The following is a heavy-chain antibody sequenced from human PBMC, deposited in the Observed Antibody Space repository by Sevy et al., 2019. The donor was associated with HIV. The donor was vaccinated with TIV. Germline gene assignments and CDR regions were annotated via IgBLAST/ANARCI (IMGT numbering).Heavy chain of an antibody. J-gene: IGHJ6*02. CDR1: GFNFRSFA. CDR3: XXXXPEEYXXXXXHXNYYYGMEV. CDR2: IWSDGRDK. Sequence: GGSLRLSCETSGFNFRSFAMHWVRQAPGKGLEWVAIIWSDGRDKYYGDSVKGRFTVSRDNSKGTLYLQMKNLKAEDXXXXXXXXXXPEEYXXXXXHXNYYYGMEVWGQGTTVTVSS. D-gene: IGHD2-15*01. V-gene: IGHV3-33*01.